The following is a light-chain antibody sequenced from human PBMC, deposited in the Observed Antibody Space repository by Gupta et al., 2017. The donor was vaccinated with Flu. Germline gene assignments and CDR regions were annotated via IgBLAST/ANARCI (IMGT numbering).Light chain of an antibody. J-gene: IGKJ1*01. V-gene: IGKV3-20*01. Sequence: ETVLTQSPGTLSLSPGQRATLSCRASQTVSSSYLDWYQQKPGQPPRLIIYGASNSATGITARFGGSGSDSDFTLTTIRPENEDSDVYYGRQDLKCKEFGQGTKVEIK. CDR2: GAS. CDR3: RQDLKCKE. CDR1: QTVSSSY.